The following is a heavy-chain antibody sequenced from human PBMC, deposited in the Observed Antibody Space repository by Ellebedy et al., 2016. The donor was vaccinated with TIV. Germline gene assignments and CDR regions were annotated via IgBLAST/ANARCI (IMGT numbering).Heavy chain of an antibody. CDR3: ARTRGSGWPAVQH. D-gene: IGHD6-19*01. CDR1: GFTVSRNC. J-gene: IGHJ1*01. V-gene: IGHV3-53*01. CDR2: IYSGGST. Sequence: PGGSLRLSCAASGFTVSRNCMSWVRQAPGKGLEWVSVIYSGGSTYYADSVEGRFTISRDNSKNTMYLQINSLRAEDTAVYYCARTRGSGWPAVQHWGQGTLVTVSS.